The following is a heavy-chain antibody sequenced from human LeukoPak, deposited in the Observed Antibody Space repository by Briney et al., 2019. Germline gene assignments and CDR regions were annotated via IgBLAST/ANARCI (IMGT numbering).Heavy chain of an antibody. CDR3: ARDLYGVSHDY. D-gene: IGHD4-17*01. CDR1: GFTFSSNY. CDR2: IYSSGMT. Sequence: PGGSLRLSCAACGFTFSSNYMSWVRQAPGKGLEWVSVIYSSGMTYYSDSVTGRFTISRDNSKNTLYLHMNSLRAEDTAVYYCARDLYGVSHDYWGQGTLVTVSS. J-gene: IGHJ4*02. V-gene: IGHV3-53*01.